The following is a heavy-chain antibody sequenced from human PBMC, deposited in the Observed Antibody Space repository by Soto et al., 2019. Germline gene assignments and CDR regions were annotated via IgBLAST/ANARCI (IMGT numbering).Heavy chain of an antibody. J-gene: IGHJ2*01. D-gene: IGHD5-12*01. CDR3: ARRAYSGYDPRWYFDL. V-gene: IGHV1-69*12. CDR2: IIPIFGTA. CDR1: GGTFSSYA. Sequence: QVQLVQSGAEVKKPGSSVKVSCKASGGTFSSYAISWVRQAPGQGLEWMGGIIPIFGTANYAQKFQGRVTLTADESTSTAYMELSSLRAEDTAVYYCARRAYSGYDPRWYFDLWGRGTLVTVSS.